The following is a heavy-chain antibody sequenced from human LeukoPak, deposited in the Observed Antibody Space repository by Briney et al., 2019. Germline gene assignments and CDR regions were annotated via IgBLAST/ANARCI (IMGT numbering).Heavy chain of an antibody. CDR3: AKHTYYYESSGTTALFDY. V-gene: IGHV3-23*01. CDR2: ISGSGGST. CDR1: GFTFSSDD. J-gene: IGHJ4*02. Sequence: TGGSLRLSCAASGFTFSSDDMSWVRQAPGKGLVWVTGISGSGGSTYYADSVKGRFTISRDNSKNTLYLRMNSLRAEDTAVYCCAKHTYYYESSGTTALFDYWGQGTLVTVSS. D-gene: IGHD3-22*01.